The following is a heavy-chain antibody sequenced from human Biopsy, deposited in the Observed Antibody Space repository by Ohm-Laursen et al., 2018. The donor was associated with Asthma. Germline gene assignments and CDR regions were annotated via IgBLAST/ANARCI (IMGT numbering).Heavy chain of an antibody. Sequence: TLSLTCSVSGAAISRGGYYWTWIRQPPGKGLEWIGNIHYSGSTYSNPSLKSRVTISVDTSKKQISLRLSSVIAADTAVYYCAGFCSGGNCPDHWGQGTLVTVSS. CDR3: AGFCSGGNCPDH. D-gene: IGHD2-15*01. V-gene: IGHV4-61*08. CDR2: IHYSGST. CDR1: GAAISRGGYY. J-gene: IGHJ4*02.